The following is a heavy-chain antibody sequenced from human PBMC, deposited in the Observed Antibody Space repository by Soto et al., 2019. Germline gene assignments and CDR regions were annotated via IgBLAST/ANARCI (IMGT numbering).Heavy chain of an antibody. D-gene: IGHD2-2*01. CDR1: GFLFSTSGVG. V-gene: IGHV2-5*01. J-gene: IGHJ6*02. CDR2: IYWNDDK. CDR3: VQRSSPAGPYGVDV. Sequence: QITLKESGPTLVKPTQTLTLTCTFSGFLFSTSGVGVGWIRQRPGKAPEWLALIYWNDDKRYNPSLRTRLALTRDTSKNQVVLTMTNMDPVDTATYFCVQRSSPAGPYGVDVWGQGTAVTVSS.